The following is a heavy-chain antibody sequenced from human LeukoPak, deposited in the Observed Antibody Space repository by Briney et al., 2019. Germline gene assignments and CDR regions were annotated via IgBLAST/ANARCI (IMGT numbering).Heavy chain of an antibody. CDR3: AKDLRYCSGGSCYDYYGMDV. V-gene: IGHV3-30*18. Sequence: GGSLRLSCAASGFTFSSYGMHWVPQAPGKGLEWVAVISYDGSNKYYADSVKGRFTISRDNSKNTLYLQMNSLRAEDTAVYYCAKDLRYCSGGSCYDYYGMDVWGQGTTVTVSS. J-gene: IGHJ6*02. CDR2: ISYDGSNK. D-gene: IGHD2-15*01. CDR1: GFTFSSYG.